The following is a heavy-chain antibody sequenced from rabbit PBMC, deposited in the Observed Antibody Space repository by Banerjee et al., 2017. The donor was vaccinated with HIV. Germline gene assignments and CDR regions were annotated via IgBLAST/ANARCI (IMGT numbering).Heavy chain of an antibody. CDR2: IYTSSDST. D-gene: IGHD6-1*01. J-gene: IGHJ4*01. CDR1: GIDFSSYYH. Sequence: QQLEESGGDLVKPGASLTLTCKASGIDFSSYYHMCWVRQAPGKGLEWIACIYTSSDSTYYASWAKGRFTISKTSSTTVTLQMTSLTAADTATYFCARDYTDYSGYGYFNLWGPGTLVTVS. V-gene: IGHV1S40*01. CDR3: ARDYTDYSGYGYFNL.